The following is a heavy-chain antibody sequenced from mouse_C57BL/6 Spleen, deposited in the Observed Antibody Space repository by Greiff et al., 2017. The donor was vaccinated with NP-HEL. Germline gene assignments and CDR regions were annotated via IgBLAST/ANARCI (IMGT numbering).Heavy chain of an antibody. J-gene: IGHJ4*01. CDR3: ARSDYGSSYAMDY. CDR2: IYPGDGDT. CDR1: GYAFSSYW. Sequence: QVQLKQSGAELVKPGASVKISCKASGYAFSSYWMNWVKQRPGKGLEWIGQIYPGDGDTNYNGKFKGKATLTAAKSSSTTYIQLSSLPAEYSAAYFCARSDYGSSYAMDYWGQVTSVTVSS. V-gene: IGHV1-80*01. D-gene: IGHD1-1*01.